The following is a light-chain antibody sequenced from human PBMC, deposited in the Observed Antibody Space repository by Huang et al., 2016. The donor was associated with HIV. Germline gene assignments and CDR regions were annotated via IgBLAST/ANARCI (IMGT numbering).Light chain of an antibody. CDR3: QQYVTSPLT. V-gene: IGKV3-20*01. CDR1: HNVTSNF. J-gene: IGKJ4*01. CDR2: GAS. Sequence: IVLTQSPATVSLSPGERAALSCRSSHNVTSNFLAWYQQRSGQAPRLLIYGASSRAFGISDRFSGSGSGTDFLLTISKFDPGDSAVYYCQQYVTSPLTFGGGTKVE.